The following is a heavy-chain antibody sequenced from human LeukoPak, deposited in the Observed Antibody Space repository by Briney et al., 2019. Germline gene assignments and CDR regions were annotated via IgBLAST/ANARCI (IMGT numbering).Heavy chain of an antibody. D-gene: IGHD3-16*01. V-gene: IGHV3-7*01. CDR2: IMQDGSDK. Sequence: PGGSLRLSCAASGLTFSNSWMSWVRQAPGKGLEWVAMIMQDGSDKHYVDSVEGRFTISRDNAKNSLYLQMNSLRAEDTSVYYCATGGGDSWGQGTLVTVPS. CDR3: ATGGGDS. CDR1: GLTFSNSW. J-gene: IGHJ4*02.